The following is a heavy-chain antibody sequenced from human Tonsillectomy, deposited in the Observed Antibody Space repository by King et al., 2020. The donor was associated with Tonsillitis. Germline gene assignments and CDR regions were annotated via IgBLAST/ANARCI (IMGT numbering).Heavy chain of an antibody. V-gene: IGHV5-51*01. CDR2: IYPGDSDT. CDR3: GRSRGXXXANFDY. J-gene: IGHJ4*02. Sequence: QLVQSGAEVKKPGESLKISCKGSGYSFTSYWIGWVRQMPGKGLEWMGIIYPGDSDTRYSPSFQGQVTLSADKSISTAYLQWGSLKASDTPMYSCGRSRGXXXANFDYXGQGXLVTVSS. CDR1: GYSFTSYW.